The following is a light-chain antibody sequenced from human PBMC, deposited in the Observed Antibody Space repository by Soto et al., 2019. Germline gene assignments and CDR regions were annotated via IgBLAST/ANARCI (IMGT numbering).Light chain of an antibody. Sequence: QSVLTQPASMSGSPGQSITISCTGTSNDIGGYESVSWYQQSPGKVPRLIIYEVTNRPSGISNRFSGSKSGNTASLTISGLQAEDEAVYYCSSYASSGGHNYVFATGTKVTVL. V-gene: IGLV2-14*01. CDR2: EVT. CDR1: SNDIGGYES. CDR3: SSYASSGGHNYV. J-gene: IGLJ1*01.